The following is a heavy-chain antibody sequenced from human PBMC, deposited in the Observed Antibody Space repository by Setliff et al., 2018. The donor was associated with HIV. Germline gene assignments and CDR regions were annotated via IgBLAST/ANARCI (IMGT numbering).Heavy chain of an antibody. Sequence: GGSLRLSCAASGFTFSSYAMHWVRQAPGRGLEWVAATWYDGHNKYYAVSMKGRFTISRDNSKNTLYLQMNSLRIEDTAVYYCARDRVELFWDGELNYMDVWGKGTTVTVSS. CDR3: ARDRVELFWDGELNYMDV. J-gene: IGHJ6*03. CDR1: GFTFSSYA. V-gene: IGHV3-33*01. D-gene: IGHD3-10*01. CDR2: TWYDGHNK.